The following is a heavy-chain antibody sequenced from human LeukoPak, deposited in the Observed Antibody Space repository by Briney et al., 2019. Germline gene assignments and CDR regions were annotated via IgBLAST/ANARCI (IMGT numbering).Heavy chain of an antibody. J-gene: IGHJ6*03. V-gene: IGHV1-2*02. CDR3: ARDAKAYCGGDCYPRDYYYMDV. Sequence: ASVKVSCKASGYTFTGYYMHWVRQAPGQGLEWMGWINPNSGGTNYAQKFQGRVTMTRDTSISTAYMELSRLRSDDTAVYYCARDAKAYCGGDCYPRDYYYMDVWGKGTTVTVSS. CDR1: GYTFTGYY. D-gene: IGHD2-21*02. CDR2: INPNSGGT.